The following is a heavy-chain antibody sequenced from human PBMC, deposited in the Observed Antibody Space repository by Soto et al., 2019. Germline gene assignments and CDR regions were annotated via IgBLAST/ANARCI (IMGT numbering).Heavy chain of an antibody. J-gene: IGHJ4*02. D-gene: IGHD5-12*01. CDR3: ARGDEYSGYDSPFDY. CDR1: GFTLSDYY. Sequence: GGSLRLSCAASGFTLSDYYMSWIRQAPGKGLEWVSYISSSGSTIYYADSVKGRFTISRDNAKNSLYLQMNSLRAEDTAVYYCARGDEYSGYDSPFDYWGQGTLVTVSS. CDR2: ISSSGSTI. V-gene: IGHV3-11*01.